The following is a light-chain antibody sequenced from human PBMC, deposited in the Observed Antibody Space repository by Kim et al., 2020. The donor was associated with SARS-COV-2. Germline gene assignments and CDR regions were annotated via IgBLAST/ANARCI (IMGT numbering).Light chain of an antibody. V-gene: IGKV3-20*01. CDR3: QQYGSSPLT. CDR2: GAS. Sequence: EIVLTQSPGTLSLSPGERATLSCRASQSVSSSYLAWYQQKPGQAPRLLIYGASSRATGIPDRFSGSGSGTDFILTISRLEPEDFAVYYCQQYGSSPLTFGQGTKLEI. J-gene: IGKJ2*01. CDR1: QSVSSSY.